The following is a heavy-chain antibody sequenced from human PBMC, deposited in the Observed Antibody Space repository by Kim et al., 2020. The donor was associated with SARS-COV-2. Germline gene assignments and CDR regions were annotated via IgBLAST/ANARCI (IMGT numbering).Heavy chain of an antibody. CDR1: GGSISSSSYY. D-gene: IGHD3-22*01. CDR2: IYYSGST. CDR3: ARAGGLFNYYYYGMDV. V-gene: IGHV4-39*07. Sequence: SETLSLTCTVSGGSISSSSYYWGWIRQPPGKGLEWIGSIYYSGSTYYNPSLKSRVTISVDTSKNQFSLKLSSVTAADTAVYYCARAGGLFNYYYYGMDVWGQGTTVTVSS. J-gene: IGHJ6*02.